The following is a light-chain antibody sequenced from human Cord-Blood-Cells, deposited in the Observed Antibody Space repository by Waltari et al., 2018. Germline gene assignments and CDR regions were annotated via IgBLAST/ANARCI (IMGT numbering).Light chain of an antibody. CDR2: EGS. J-gene: IGLJ2*01. V-gene: IGLV2-23*01. Sequence: QSALTQPASVSGSPGQSITISCTGTSSDVGRYNLVSWYQQHPGKAPKHMIYEGSKRHSGVSKRFAGSKSGNTASLAISGLQAEDEADYYCCSYAGSSTYVVFGGGTKLTVL. CDR3: CSYAGSSTYVV. CDR1: SSDVGRYNL.